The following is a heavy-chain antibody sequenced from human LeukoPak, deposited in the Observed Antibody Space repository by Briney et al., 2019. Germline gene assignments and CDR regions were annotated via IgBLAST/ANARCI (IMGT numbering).Heavy chain of an antibody. D-gene: IGHD3-3*01. CDR3: AKDTHYDFWSGYPDY. CDR2: ISGSGGST. J-gene: IGHJ4*02. Sequence: PGGSLRLSCAASGFTFSSYAMSWFRQAPGKGLDWVSAISGSGGSTYYADSVKGRFTISRDNSKNTLYLQMNSLRAEDTAVYYCAKDTHYDFWSGYPDYWGQGTLVTVSS. V-gene: IGHV3-23*01. CDR1: GFTFSSYA.